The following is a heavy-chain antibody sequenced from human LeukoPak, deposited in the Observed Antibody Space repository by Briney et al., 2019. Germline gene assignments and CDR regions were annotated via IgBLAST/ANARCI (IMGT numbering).Heavy chain of an antibody. J-gene: IGHJ3*02. D-gene: IGHD2-21*01. CDR2: IYYSGST. CDR1: GGSISSHY. Sequence: TSETLSLTCTVPGGSISSHYWSWIRQPPGKRLEWIGYIYYSGSTNYNPSLKSRVTISVDTSKNQFSLKLSSVTAADTAVYYCARADLYSDAFDIWGQGTMVTVSS. V-gene: IGHV4-59*11. CDR3: ARADLYSDAFDI.